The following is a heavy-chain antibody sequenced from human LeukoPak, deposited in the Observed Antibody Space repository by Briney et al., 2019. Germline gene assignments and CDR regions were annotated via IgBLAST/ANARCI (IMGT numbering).Heavy chain of an antibody. CDR2: IYSGGST. CDR1: GFTVSSNY. Sequence: GGSLRLSCAASGFTVSSNYMSWVRQAPGKGLEWVSLIYSGGSTSYADSVKGRFTISRDNSKNTLYMQMNSLRAEDTAVYYCAKERSFGTWLGDYWGQGTPVTVSS. D-gene: IGHD2/OR15-2a*01. CDR3: AKERSFGTWLGDY. V-gene: IGHV3-53*01. J-gene: IGHJ4*02.